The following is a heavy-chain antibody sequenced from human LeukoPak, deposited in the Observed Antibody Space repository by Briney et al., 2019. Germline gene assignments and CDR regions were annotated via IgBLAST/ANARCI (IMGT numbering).Heavy chain of an antibody. CDR3: ARGSEESGYSSGWYPYYYYYYMDV. J-gene: IGHJ6*03. V-gene: IGHV1-8*01. D-gene: IGHD6-19*01. CDR2: MNPNSGNT. Sequence: ASVKVSCKASGYTFTSYDINWVRQATGQGLEWMGWMNPNSGNTGYAQKFQGRGTMNRNTSISTAYMELSSMRSEDTAVYYCARGSEESGYSSGWYPYYYYYYMDVWGKGTTVTISS. CDR1: GYTFTSYD.